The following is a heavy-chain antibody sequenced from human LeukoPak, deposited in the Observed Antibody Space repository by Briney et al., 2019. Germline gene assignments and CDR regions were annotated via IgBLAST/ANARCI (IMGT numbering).Heavy chain of an antibody. J-gene: IGHJ5*02. CDR2: IDNDGSTT. CDR1: GFTFSTFW. V-gene: IGHV3-74*01. Sequence: GGSLRLSCAASGFTFSTFWMHWVRQAPGEGPVWVSRIDNDGSTTNYADSVKGRFTISRDNAKNTLYLQMNSLTDDDTAVYYCATAGQYRFDNWGQGTLVTVSS. CDR3: ATAGQYRFDN. D-gene: IGHD6-19*01.